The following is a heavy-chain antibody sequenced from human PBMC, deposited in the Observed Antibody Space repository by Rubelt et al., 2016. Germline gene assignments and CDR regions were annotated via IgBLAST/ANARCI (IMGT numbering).Heavy chain of an antibody. CDR2: IDHSGST. J-gene: IGHJ3*02. Sequence: QLQLQESGPGLLKPSETLSLTCTVSGYSITSNIHYWGWIRQSPGKGLEWIGSIDHSGSTYYNPSLKSRVTISVDTSTNQFSLKLRSVTGWDTAVYYWARAAGSGRYYFWTFDIWGQGTMVTVSS. V-gene: IGHV4-39*07. CDR1: GYSITSNIHY. D-gene: IGHD1-26*01. CDR3: ARAAGSGRYYFWTFDI.